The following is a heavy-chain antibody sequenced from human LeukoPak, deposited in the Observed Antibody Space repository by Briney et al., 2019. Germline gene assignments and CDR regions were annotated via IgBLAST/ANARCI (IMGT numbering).Heavy chain of an antibody. D-gene: IGHD3-16*02. J-gene: IGHJ4*02. Sequence: ASVKVSCKASGYTFTSYAMNLVRQAPGQGLEWMGWINTNTGNPMYAQGFTGRFVFSLDTSVNTAYLQISSLKAEDTAVYYCARDGANTFGGVIVTQNFDYWGQGTLVTVSS. CDR3: ARDGANTFGGVIVTQNFDY. CDR2: INTNTGNP. V-gene: IGHV7-4-1*02. CDR1: GYTFTSYA.